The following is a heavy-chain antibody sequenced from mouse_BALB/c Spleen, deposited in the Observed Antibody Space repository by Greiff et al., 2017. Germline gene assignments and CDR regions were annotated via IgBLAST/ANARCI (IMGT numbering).Heavy chain of an antibody. J-gene: IGHJ4*01. CDR3: ARNYGSSYVYAMDY. D-gene: IGHD1-1*01. CDR1: GFNIKDTY. Sequence: EVQLQQSGAELVKPGASVKLSCTASGFNIKDTYMHWVKQRPEQGLEWIGRIDPANGNTKYDPKFQGKATITADTSSNTAYLQLSSLTSEDTAVYYCARNYGSSYVYAMDYWGQGTSVTVSA. V-gene: IGHV14-3*02. CDR2: IDPANGNT.